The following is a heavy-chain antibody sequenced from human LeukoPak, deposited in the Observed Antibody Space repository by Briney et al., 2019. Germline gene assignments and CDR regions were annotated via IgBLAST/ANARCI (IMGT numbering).Heavy chain of an antibody. Sequence: KSSETLSLTCAVSGGSISSSNWWSWVRQPPGKGLEWIGEIYHSGTTNYNPSLKSRVTMSVDKSKNQFSLKLSSVTAADTAVYYCAITPYGSGTFDYWGQGTLVTVSS. CDR2: IYHSGTT. V-gene: IGHV4-4*02. CDR3: AITPYGSGTFDY. J-gene: IGHJ4*02. CDR1: GGSISSSNW. D-gene: IGHD3-10*01.